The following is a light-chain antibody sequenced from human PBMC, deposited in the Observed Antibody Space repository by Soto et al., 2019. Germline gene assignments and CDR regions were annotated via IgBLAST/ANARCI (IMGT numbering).Light chain of an antibody. V-gene: IGLV2-14*01. CDR2: EVT. CDR1: SSDVGRFNF. J-gene: IGLJ1*01. Sequence: QSVLTQPAAVSGSPGQSSTISCTGTSSDVGRFNFVSWFQQHPGKAPKLLIYEVTKRPSGVSNRFSGSKSGNTASLTISGLQTEDEADYYCSSYTTRSTYVSGTGTKVTVL. CDR3: SSYTTRSTYV.